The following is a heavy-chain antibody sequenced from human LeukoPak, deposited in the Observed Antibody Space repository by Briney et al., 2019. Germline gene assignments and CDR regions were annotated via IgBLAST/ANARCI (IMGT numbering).Heavy chain of an antibody. CDR2: INWNGGST. V-gene: IGHV3-20*01. CDR1: GFTFDDYG. J-gene: IGHJ3*02. D-gene: IGHD2-15*01. Sequence: RAGGSLRLSCAASGFTFDDYGMSWVRQAPGKGLEWVSGINWNGGSTGYADSVKGRFTISRDNAKNSLYLQMNSLRAEDTALYHCARSMGYCSGGSCYWGAFDIWGQGTMVTVSS. CDR3: ARSMGYCSGGSCYWGAFDI.